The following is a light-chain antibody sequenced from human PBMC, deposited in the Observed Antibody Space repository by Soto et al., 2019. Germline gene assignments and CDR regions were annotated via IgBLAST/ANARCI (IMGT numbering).Light chain of an antibody. CDR1: QSVSRN. Sequence: EIVLTQSPAILSLSPGERATFSCRASQSVSRNLDWYQHKPGQTPRPLIYDASNRATGIPVRFSGSGSGTDFTLTISSLEPEDFAVYYCQQRSNGLSFGPGTKVDIK. J-gene: IGKJ3*01. V-gene: IGKV3-11*01. CDR3: QQRSNGLS. CDR2: DAS.